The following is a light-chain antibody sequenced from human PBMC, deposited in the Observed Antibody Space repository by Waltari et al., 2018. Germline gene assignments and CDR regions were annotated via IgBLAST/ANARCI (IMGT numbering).Light chain of an antibody. J-gene: IGLJ2*01. CDR3: SSNAGRGIV. CDR1: SSAAGRYDL. Sequence: QSALTQPASVSGSPGQSIPVPCTGASSAAGRYDLVCWYQQHPGKAPKLIIYEGKKRPSGVSNRFSGFKSGNTASLTISGLQAEDEAEYYCSSNAGRGIVFGGGTKLTVL. V-gene: IGLV2-23*01. CDR2: EGK.